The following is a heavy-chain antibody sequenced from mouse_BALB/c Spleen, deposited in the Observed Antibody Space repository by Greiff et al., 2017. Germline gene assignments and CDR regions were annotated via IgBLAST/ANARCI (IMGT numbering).Heavy chain of an antibody. J-gene: IGHJ3*01. CDR3: ARGHGNSFAY. V-gene: IGHV5-4*02. Sequence: EVKVVESGGGLVKPGGSLKLSCAASGFTFSDYYMYWVRQTPEKRLEWVATISDGGSYTYYPDSVKGRFTISRDNAKNNLYLQMSSLKSEDTAMYYCARGHGNSFAYWGQGTLVTVSA. CDR1: GFTFSDYY. CDR2: ISDGGSYT. D-gene: IGHD2-1*01.